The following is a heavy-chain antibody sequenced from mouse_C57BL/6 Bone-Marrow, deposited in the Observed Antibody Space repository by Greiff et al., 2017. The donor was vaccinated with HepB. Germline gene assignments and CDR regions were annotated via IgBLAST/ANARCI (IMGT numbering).Heavy chain of an antibody. CDR3: ARDYYGSSYQFAY. J-gene: IGHJ3*01. V-gene: IGHV3-6*01. D-gene: IGHD1-1*01. CDR2: ISYDGSN. CDR1: GYSITSGYY. Sequence: ESGPGLVKPSQSLSLTCSVTGYSITSGYYWNWIRQFPGNKLEWMGYISYDGSNNYNPSLKNRISITPDTSKNQFFLKLTSVTTEDTATYYCARDYYGSSYQFAYWGQGTLVTVSA.